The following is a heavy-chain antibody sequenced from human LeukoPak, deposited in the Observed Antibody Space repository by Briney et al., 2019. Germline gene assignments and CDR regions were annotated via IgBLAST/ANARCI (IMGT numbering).Heavy chain of an antibody. CDR2: INHSGST. CDR3: ARRDGITIFGVVIRRVWFDP. CDR1: GGSFSGYY. J-gene: IGHJ5*02. D-gene: IGHD3-3*01. V-gene: IGHV4-34*01. Sequence: SETLSLTCAVYGGSFSGYYWSWIRQPPGKGLEWIGEINHSGSTNYNPSLKSRVTISVDTSKNQFSLKLSSVTAADTAVYYCARRDGITIFGVVIRRVWFDPWGQGTLVTVSS.